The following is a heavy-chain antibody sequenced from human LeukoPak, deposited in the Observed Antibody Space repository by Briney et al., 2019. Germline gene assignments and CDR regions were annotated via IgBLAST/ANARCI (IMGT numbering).Heavy chain of an antibody. V-gene: IGHV3-30*18. CDR3: AKESYCGSGSTLDF. Sequence: GRSLRLSCAASGFTFSNYAMHWVRQAPGKGLEWVADVSHDGNNKYYADSVKGRFTISRDNSKNTLYVQMNSLRVEDTAVYYCAKESYCGSGSTLDFWGQGTLVTVSS. CDR2: VSHDGNNK. D-gene: IGHD3-10*01. J-gene: IGHJ4*02. CDR1: GFTFSNYA.